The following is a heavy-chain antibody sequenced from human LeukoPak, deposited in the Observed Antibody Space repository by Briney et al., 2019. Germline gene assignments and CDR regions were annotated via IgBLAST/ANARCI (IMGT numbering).Heavy chain of an antibody. CDR2: INPSSGST. CDR3: ASASYYYDSSGLDY. D-gene: IGHD3-22*01. V-gene: IGHV1-46*01. J-gene: IGHJ4*02. Sequence: GASVKVSCKASGYTFISHHMHWVRQAPGQGLEWMGIINPSSGSTSYAQKFQGRITMTRDTSTNTVYMELSSLRSVVTAVYYCASASYYYDSSGLDYWGREPWSPSPQ. CDR1: GYTFISHH.